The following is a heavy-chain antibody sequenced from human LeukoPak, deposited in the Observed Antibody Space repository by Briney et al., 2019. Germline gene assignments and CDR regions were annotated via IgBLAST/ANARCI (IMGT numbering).Heavy chain of an antibody. CDR3: AKDVSGVAEGVDL. CDR2: IHDSSNYI. V-gene: IGHV3-21*06. Sequence: GESLRLSCIASGFTFDFYTMDWLRQAPGKAPEWVASIHDSSNYIHYADSVRGRFTISRDNTRNSVFLQMEGLRVDDAAVYYCAKDVSGVAEGVDLWGQGTLVTVSS. D-gene: IGHD3-10*01. CDR1: GFTFDFYT. J-gene: IGHJ4*01.